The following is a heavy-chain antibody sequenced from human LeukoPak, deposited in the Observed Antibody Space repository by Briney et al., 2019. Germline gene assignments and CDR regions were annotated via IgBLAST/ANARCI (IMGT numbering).Heavy chain of an antibody. CDR2: IYYSGST. V-gene: IGHV4-30-4*02. D-gene: IGHD3-22*01. J-gene: IGHJ4*02. CDR3: ARDIIRSSGLFDY. CDR1: GGSISSGDYY. Sequence: SETLSLTCTVSGGSISSGDYYWSWIRQPPGKGLEWIGYIYYSGSTYYNPSLKSRVTISVDTSKNQFSLKLSSVTAADTAVYYCARDIIRSSGLFDYWGQGTLVTVSS.